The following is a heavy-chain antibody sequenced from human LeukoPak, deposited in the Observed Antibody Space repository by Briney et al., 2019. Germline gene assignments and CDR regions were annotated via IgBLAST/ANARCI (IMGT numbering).Heavy chain of an antibody. D-gene: IGHD5-12*01. CDR1: GYTFTGYY. V-gene: IGHV1-2*02. Sequence: GASVKVSCKASGYTFTGYYMHWVRQAPGQGLEWMGWINPNSGGTNYAQKFQGRVTMTRDTSISTAYMELSRLRSDDTAVYYCARRSPFGATTYYFDYWGQGTLVTVSS. CDR3: ARRSPFGATTYYFDY. CDR2: INPNSGGT. J-gene: IGHJ4*02.